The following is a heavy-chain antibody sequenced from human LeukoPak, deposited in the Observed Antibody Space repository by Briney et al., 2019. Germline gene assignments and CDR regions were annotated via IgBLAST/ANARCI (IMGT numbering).Heavy chain of an antibody. D-gene: IGHD3-22*01. CDR1: GFTFSSYA. CDR2: ISGSGGST. Sequence: GGSLRLPCAASGFTFSSYAMSWVRQAPGKGLEWVSAISGSGGSTYYADSVKGRFTISRDNSKNTLYLQMNSLRAEDTAVYYCAKDLDYYDSSGYSHWGQGTLVTVSS. V-gene: IGHV3-23*01. J-gene: IGHJ4*02. CDR3: AKDLDYYDSSGYSH.